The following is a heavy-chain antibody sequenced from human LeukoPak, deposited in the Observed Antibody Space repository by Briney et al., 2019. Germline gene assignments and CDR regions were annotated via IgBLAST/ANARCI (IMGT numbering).Heavy chain of an antibody. CDR2: ISSSSSTI. D-gene: IGHD6-19*01. V-gene: IGHV3-48*01. CDR1: GFTFSSYS. J-gene: IGHJ4*02. CDR3: ARDDDGAVAGTGDY. Sequence: GGSLRLSCAASGFTFSSYSMNWVRQAPGKGLEWVSYISSSSSTIYYADSVKGRFTISRDNAKNSLYLQMNSLRAEDTAVYYCARDDDGAVAGTGDYWGQGTLVTVSS.